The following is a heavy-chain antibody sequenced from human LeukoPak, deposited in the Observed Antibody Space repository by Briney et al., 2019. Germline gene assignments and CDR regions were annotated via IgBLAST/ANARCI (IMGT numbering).Heavy chain of an antibody. CDR3: ARGPDKSGYDPVDH. V-gene: IGHV3-30*04. J-gene: IGHJ4*02. CDR2: LSYDGTNK. Sequence: GGSLRLSCAASGFTFSYYAMHWVRQAPGKGLEWVAVLSYDGTNKFYADSVRGRFTISRDNSKNTLYLQMNSLRAEDTAVYYGARGPDKSGYDPVDHWGQGTLVIVSS. D-gene: IGHD5-12*01. CDR1: GFTFSYYA.